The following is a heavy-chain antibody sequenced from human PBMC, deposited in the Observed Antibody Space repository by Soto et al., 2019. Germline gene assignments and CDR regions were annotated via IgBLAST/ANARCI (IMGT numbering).Heavy chain of an antibody. CDR3: ARDIESVTAKHFFYYYAMDV. CDR1: GFTSSNYG. J-gene: IGHJ6*02. V-gene: IGHV1-18*01. D-gene: IGHD2-8*01. CDR2: VSANNGHT. Sequence: EASVKVSCKASGFTSSNYGLNWVRQAPGQGLEWMGWVSANNGHTNYAQSLQGRVSMTTDTSTSTAYMELRGLRFDDTAVYYCARDIESVTAKHFFYYYAMDVWGQGTTVTVSS.